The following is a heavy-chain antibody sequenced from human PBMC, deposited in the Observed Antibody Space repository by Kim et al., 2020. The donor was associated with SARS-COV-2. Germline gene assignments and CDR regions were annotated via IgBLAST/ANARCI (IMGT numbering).Heavy chain of an antibody. J-gene: IGHJ4*02. D-gene: IGHD2-2*01. V-gene: IGHV4-34*01. CDR1: GESFSGYY. Sequence: SETLSLTCAVDGESFSGYYWSWIRQAPGKGLEWIGEINHSGYTNDNPSLQSRVTLSVYTSNNQFSLRLSSVTAADTAIYYCARGHSTSGYDYWGQGALVT. CDR2: INHSGYT. CDR3: ARGHSTSGYDY.